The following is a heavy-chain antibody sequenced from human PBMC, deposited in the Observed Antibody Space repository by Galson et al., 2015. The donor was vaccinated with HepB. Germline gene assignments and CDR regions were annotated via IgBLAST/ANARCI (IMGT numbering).Heavy chain of an antibody. J-gene: IGHJ4*02. Sequence: SLRLSCAASGFTFSSYSMNWVRQAPGKGLEWVSYISSSSSTIYYADSVKGRFTISRDNAKNSLYLQMNSLRDEDTAVYYCASIDYGGNLVEGWGQGTLVTVSS. D-gene: IGHD4-23*01. CDR1: GFTFSSYS. V-gene: IGHV3-48*02. CDR3: ASIDYGGNLVEG. CDR2: ISSSSSTI.